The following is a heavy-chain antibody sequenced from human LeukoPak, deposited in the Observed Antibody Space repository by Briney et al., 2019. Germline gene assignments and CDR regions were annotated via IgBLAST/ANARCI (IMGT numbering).Heavy chain of an antibody. D-gene: IGHD3-16*01. CDR3: ARGEVGDYFDY. CDR1: GGSIRSSSYY. J-gene: IGHJ4*02. V-gene: IGHV4-39*01. CDR2: IYYSGST. Sequence: SETLSLTCTVSGGSIRSSSYYWGWIRQPPGKGLEWIGSIYYSGSTYYNPSLKSRVTISVDTSKNQFSLKLSSVTAADTAVYYCARGEVGDYFDYWGQGTLVTVSS.